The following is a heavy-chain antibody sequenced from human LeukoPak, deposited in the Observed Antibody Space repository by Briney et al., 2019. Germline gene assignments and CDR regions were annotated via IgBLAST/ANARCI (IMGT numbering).Heavy chain of an antibody. CDR2: IKEDRTAD. Sequence: GGSLRLSCAASGFSVRDFWMAWVRQAPGKGLEWVAHIKEDRTADYFVDSVKGRFSISKDDGKNSLHLQMNSLRVEDTAVYYCVRGGWELDYWGQGTLVTVSS. D-gene: IGHD1-1*01. J-gene: IGHJ4*02. V-gene: IGHV3-7*01. CDR1: GFSVRDFW. CDR3: VRGGWELDY.